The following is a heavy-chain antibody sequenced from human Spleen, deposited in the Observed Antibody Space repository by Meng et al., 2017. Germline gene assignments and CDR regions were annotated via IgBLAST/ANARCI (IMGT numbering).Heavy chain of an antibody. D-gene: IGHD6-19*01. V-gene: IGHV4-34*09. CDR3: VRSSGWVRTGFDP. CDR2: INHSGST. J-gene: IGHJ5*02. Sequence: QLQLQESGSGLVKPSQTLSLTCAVYGGSFSGYYWSWIRQPPGKGLEWIGEINHSGSTNYNPSLKSRVTISVDTSKNQFSLKLSSVTAADTAVYYCVRSSGWVRTGFDPWGQGTLVTVSS. CDR1: GGSFSGYY.